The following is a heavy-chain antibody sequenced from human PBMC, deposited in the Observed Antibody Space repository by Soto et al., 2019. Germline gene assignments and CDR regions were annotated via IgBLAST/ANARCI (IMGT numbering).Heavy chain of an antibody. CDR2: INHSGST. Sequence: QVQLQQWGAGLLKPSETLSLTCAVYGGSFSGYYWSWIRQPPGKGLEWIGEINHSGSTNYNPSLKSRVTISVDTSKNQFPLKLSSVTAADTAVYYCARGVTTGYWGQGTLVTVPS. CDR1: GGSFSGYY. D-gene: IGHD4-17*01. J-gene: IGHJ4*02. V-gene: IGHV4-34*01. CDR3: ARGVTTGY.